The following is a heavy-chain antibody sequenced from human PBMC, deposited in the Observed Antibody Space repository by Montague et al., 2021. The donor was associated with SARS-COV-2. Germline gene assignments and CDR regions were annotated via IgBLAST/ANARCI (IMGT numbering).Heavy chain of an antibody. D-gene: IGHD2-2*01. CDR2: TYYSGST. V-gene: IGHV4-59*01. J-gene: IGHJ5*02. CDR1: GGSISYYY. Sequence: SETLSLTCTVSGGSISYYYWSWIRQPPGKGLEWIGYTYYSGSTNYNPSLKSRVTISVDTSKNQLSLKLSSVTAADTAVYYCARRTCSSTSCHQFDPWGQGTLVTVSS. CDR3: ARRTCSSTSCHQFDP.